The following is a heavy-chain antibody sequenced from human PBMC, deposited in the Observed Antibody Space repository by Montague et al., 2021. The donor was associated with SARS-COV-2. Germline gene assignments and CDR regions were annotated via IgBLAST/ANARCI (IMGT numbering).Heavy chain of an antibody. J-gene: IGHJ6*02. CDR2: IYYSGGI. Sequence: SETLSLTCTVSGGSMSDHYWAWIRQPPGKGLEWLAYIYYSGGINSNASLKSRVSISIDTSKSQFSLRVRSVTAADTAVYYCARSVQFAYGLDVWGQGTTVTISS. CDR3: ARSVQFAYGLDV. V-gene: IGHV4-59*08. CDR1: GGSMSDHY. D-gene: IGHD3-16*01.